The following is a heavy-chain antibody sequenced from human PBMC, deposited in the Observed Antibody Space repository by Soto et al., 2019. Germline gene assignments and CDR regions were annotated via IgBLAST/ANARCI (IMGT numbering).Heavy chain of an antibody. V-gene: IGHV1-18*04. D-gene: IGHD6-19*01. Sequence: ASVKVSCKASGYTFTSYGISWVRQAPGQGLEWMGWISAYNGNTNYAQKLQGRVTMTTDTSTSTAYMELRSLRSDDTAVYYCARPGAVGIAVAGTVNWFDPWGQGTMVTVYS. CDR2: ISAYNGNT. J-gene: IGHJ5*02. CDR1: GYTFTSYG. CDR3: ARPGAVGIAVAGTVNWFDP.